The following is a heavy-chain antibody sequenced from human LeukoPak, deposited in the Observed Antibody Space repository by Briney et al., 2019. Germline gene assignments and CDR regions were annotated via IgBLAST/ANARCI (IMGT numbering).Heavy chain of an antibody. V-gene: IGHV4-39*01. CDR2: IYYSETT. CDR3: ARQRADYFYYYVDV. J-gene: IGHJ6*03. CDR1: GGSIGTTNYY. D-gene: IGHD3-9*01. Sequence: SETLSLTCTVSGGSIGTTNYYWGWLRQPPGKGLEWIGSIYYSETTYDNPSLESRVTISIETSKNQFSLKLSSVTTADTAVYYCARQRADYFYYYVDVWGKGTTVTVS.